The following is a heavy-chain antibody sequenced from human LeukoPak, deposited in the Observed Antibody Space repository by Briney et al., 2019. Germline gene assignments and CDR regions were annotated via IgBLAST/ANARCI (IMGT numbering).Heavy chain of an antibody. D-gene: IGHD5-12*01. CDR3: AKVAGWIL. J-gene: IGHJ3*01. CDR2: ISYDGNNK. CDR1: GFTFSSYG. Sequence: GGSLRLSCAASGFTFSSYGMHWVRQAPGKGLEWVAVISYDGNNKYYADSVKGRFTISRDNSKNTLYLQMNSLRAEDTAVYYCAKVAGWILWGQATMVTVSS. V-gene: IGHV3-30*18.